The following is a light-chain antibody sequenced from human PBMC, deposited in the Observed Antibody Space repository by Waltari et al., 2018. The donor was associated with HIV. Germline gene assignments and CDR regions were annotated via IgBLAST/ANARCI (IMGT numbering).Light chain of an antibody. Sequence: DIKMTQSPSSLSAYMGNRITINCRASQAIKTYLKWYAQRPGEALKLLIFDATRLHTGVTNRFSGTGSGTHFTLTISSLQPEDSGTYYCQQSFSTPWTFGQGTKV. CDR2: DAT. CDR1: QAIKTY. J-gene: IGKJ1*01. V-gene: IGKV1-39*01. CDR3: QQSFSTPWT.